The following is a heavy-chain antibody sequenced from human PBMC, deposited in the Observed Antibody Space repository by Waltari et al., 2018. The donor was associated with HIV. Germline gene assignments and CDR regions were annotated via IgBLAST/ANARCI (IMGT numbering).Heavy chain of an antibody. CDR1: GETPSELT. Sequence: QVPLVQYGAEVKKTGASVKAPCKVSGETPSELTMHWVRQAPGKGLEWMGGFDPEQGKTIYAQNVQGRVTMTEDAATDTAYMELSSLRSEDTAVYYCTTEGLYCSGGTCYSRFDPWGQGTLVTVSS. V-gene: IGHV1-24*01. D-gene: IGHD2-15*01. CDR2: FDPEQGKT. CDR3: TTEGLYCSGGTCYSRFDP. J-gene: IGHJ5*02.